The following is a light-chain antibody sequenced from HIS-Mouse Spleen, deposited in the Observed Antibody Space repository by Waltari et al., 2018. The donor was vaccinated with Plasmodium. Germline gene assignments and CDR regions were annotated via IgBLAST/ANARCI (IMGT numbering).Light chain of an antibody. V-gene: IGLV2-8*01. CDR2: EVS. J-gene: IGLJ2*01. CDR1: SSDVVGYNY. CDR3: SSYAGSNNLV. Sequence: QSALTQPPSASGSPGQSVTISCTGTSSDVVGYNYVSWYQQNPGKAPKLMIYEVSKRPSGVPDRFSGSKSGNTASLTVSGLQAEDEADYYCSSYAGSNNLVFGGGTKLTVL.